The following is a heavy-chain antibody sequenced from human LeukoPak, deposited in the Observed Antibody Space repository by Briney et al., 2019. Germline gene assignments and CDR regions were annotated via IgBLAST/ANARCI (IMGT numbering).Heavy chain of an antibody. D-gene: IGHD6-13*01. CDR3: AKWDSSSWYYFDY. V-gene: IGHV3-23*01. CDR1: GFTFSSYA. Sequence: GGSLRLSCAASGFTFSSYAMSWVRQAPGKGLEWVSAISGSGGSTYYADSVKGRFTISTDNSKNTLYLQMNSLRAEDTAVYYCAKWDSSSWYYFDYWGQGTLVTVSS. CDR2: ISGSGGST. J-gene: IGHJ4*02.